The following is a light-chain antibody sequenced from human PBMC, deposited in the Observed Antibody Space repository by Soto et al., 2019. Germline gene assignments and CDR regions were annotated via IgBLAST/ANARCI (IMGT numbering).Light chain of an antibody. CDR2: GAS. V-gene: IGKV3-15*01. Sequence: EIVMTQSPATLSVSPGERATLSCRASQSVSSNVAWYQQKPGQAPRLLIYGASTRATGIPARFSGSGSGTEFTLTISSLQSEDFAVYYCQQYNNWPPLTFGGGTKVAI. CDR1: QSVSSN. CDR3: QQYNNWPPLT. J-gene: IGKJ4*01.